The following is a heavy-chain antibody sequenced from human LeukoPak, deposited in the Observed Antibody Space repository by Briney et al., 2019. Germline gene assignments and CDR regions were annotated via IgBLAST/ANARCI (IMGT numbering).Heavy chain of an antibody. CDR1: GFTFSSYA. D-gene: IGHD3-22*01. J-gene: IGHJ3*02. V-gene: IGHV3-23*01. Sequence: GGSLRLSCAASGFTFSSYAMSWVRQAPGKGLEWVSAISGSGGSTYYADSVKGRFTISRDNSKNTLYLQMNSLRAEDTAVYYCAKGVYYDSSGYQDPDAFDIWGQGTMVTVS. CDR2: ISGSGGST. CDR3: AKGVYYDSSGYQDPDAFDI.